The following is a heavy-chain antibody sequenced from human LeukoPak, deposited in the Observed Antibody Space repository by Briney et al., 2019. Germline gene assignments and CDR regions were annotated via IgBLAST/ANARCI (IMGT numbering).Heavy chain of an antibody. Sequence: GGSLRLSCAASGFTFSNAWMSWVRQAPGKGLEWVGRIKSKTDGGTTDYAAPVNGKFTISREEAKNTLYLQMNSLKTEDTAVYYCTTVGKLVSSSWYCPDYWGQGTLVTVSS. CDR3: TTVGKLVSSSWYCPDY. D-gene: IGHD6-13*01. CDR2: IKSKTDGGTT. J-gene: IGHJ4*02. V-gene: IGHV3-15*01. CDR1: GFTFSNAW.